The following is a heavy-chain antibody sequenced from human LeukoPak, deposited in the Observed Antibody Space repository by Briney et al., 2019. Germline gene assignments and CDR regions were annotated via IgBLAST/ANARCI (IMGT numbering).Heavy chain of an antibody. D-gene: IGHD2-21*02. CDR2: IYYSGST. J-gene: IGHJ4*02. Sequence: SETLSLTCTVSGGSISSSSYYWGWIRQPPGKGLEWIGSIYYSGSTYYNPSLKSRVTISVDTSKNQFSLKLSSVTAADTAVYYCARVKKYCGGDCYPPYFDYWGQGTLVTVSS. CDR1: GGSISSSSYY. CDR3: ARVKKYCGGDCYPPYFDY. V-gene: IGHV4-39*01.